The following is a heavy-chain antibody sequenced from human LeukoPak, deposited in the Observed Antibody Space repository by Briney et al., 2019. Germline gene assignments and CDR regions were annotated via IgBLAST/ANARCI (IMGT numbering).Heavy chain of an antibody. CDR3: ASLIAVAAH. J-gene: IGHJ4*02. CDR2: INPSGST. CDR1: GGSFSGYY. Sequence: SETLSLTCAVYGGSFSGYYWSWIRQPPGKGLEWIGEINPSGSTNYNPSLKSRVTISVDTSKNQFSLKLSSVTAADTAVYYCASLIAVAAHWGQGTLVTVSS. V-gene: IGHV4-34*01. D-gene: IGHD6-19*01.